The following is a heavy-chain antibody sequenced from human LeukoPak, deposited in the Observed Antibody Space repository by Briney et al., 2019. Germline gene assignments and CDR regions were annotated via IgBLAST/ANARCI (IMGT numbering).Heavy chain of an antibody. CDR3: ARQRGSSLDWFDP. D-gene: IGHD6-13*01. V-gene: IGHV4-34*01. Sequence: PSETLSLTCAVYGGSFSGYYWSWIRQPPGKGLEWIGEINHSGSTNYNPSLKSRVTISVDTSKNQFSLKLSPVTAADTAVYYCARQRGSSLDWFDPWGQGTLVTVSS. CDR2: INHSGST. CDR1: GGSFSGYY. J-gene: IGHJ5*02.